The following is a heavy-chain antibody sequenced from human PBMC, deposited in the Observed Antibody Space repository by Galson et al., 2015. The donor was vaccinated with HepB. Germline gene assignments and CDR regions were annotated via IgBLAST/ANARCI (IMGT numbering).Heavy chain of an antibody. D-gene: IGHD5-24*01. CDR3: ARGHKNQDGYNLFDY. CDR1: GGTFSSYA. J-gene: IGHJ4*02. CDR2: IIPILGIA. Sequence: SVKVSCKASGGTFSSYAISWVRQAPGQGLEWMGRIIPILGIANYAQKFQGRVTITADKSTSTAYMELSSLRSEDTAVYYCARGHKNQDGYNLFDYWGQGTLVTVSS. V-gene: IGHV1-69*04.